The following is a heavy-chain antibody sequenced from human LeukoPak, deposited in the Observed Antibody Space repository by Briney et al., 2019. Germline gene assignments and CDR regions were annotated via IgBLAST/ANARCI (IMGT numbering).Heavy chain of an antibody. D-gene: IGHD2-2*01. V-gene: IGHV3-53*01. CDR2: IHRDDKT. CDR1: GFTVSSSF. Sequence: GGSLRLSWAASGFTVSSSFIYWVRRAPGKGLEWVSFIHRDDKTYYADSVKGRFTMSRDSSKNTLYLQMNSLGADDTAVYYCAREVISTPSYFDYWGQGILVTVSS. CDR3: AREVISTPSYFDY. J-gene: IGHJ4*02.